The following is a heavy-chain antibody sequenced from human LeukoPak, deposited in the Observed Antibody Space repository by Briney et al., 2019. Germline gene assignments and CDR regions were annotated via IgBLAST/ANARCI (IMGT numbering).Heavy chain of an antibody. Sequence: GRSLRLSCAASGFTFSSYGMHWVRQAPGKGLEWVAVISYDGSNKYYADSVKGRFTISRDNSKNTLYLQMNSLGAEDTAVYYCAKDKGIAAAGTTFDYWGQGTLVTVSS. CDR3: AKDKGIAAAGTTFDY. V-gene: IGHV3-30*18. D-gene: IGHD6-13*01. J-gene: IGHJ4*02. CDR2: ISYDGSNK. CDR1: GFTFSSYG.